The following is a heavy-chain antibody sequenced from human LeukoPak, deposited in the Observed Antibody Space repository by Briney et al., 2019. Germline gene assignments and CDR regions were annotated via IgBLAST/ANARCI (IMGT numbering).Heavy chain of an antibody. J-gene: IGHJ4*02. Sequence: SVKVSCKASGGTFSSYAISWVRQAPGQGLEWMGGIIPIFGTANYAQKFQGRVTITADESTSTAYMELSSLRSEDTAVYYCARGYYDSSGYPYYFDYWGQGTLVTVSS. CDR2: IIPIFGTA. D-gene: IGHD3-22*01. V-gene: IGHV1-69*13. CDR1: GGTFSSYA. CDR3: ARGYYDSSGYPYYFDY.